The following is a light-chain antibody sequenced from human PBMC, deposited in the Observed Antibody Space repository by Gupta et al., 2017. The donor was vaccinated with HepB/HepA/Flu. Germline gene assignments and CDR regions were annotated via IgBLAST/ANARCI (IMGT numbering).Light chain of an antibody. Sequence: DVVMTQSPLSLSVTLGQPASISCWSSESLVYSDGVTYLNWFHQRTGQSPRRLLYEVSTRDSGVPDRFSGSGSGTDFTLKISRVEAADVGIYYCLQGTHWPPTTFGQGTRLEMK. V-gene: IGKV2-30*01. CDR2: EVS. CDR3: LQGTHWPPTT. J-gene: IGKJ5*01. CDR1: ESLVYSDGVTY.